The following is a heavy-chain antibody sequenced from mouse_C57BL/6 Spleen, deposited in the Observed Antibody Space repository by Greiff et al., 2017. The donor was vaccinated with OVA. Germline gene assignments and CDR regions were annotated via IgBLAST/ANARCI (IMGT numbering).Heavy chain of an antibody. CDR3: ARGGSSGYVGAMDY. Sequence: EVQLQESGPVLVKPGASVKMSCKASGYTFTDYYMNWVKQSHGKSLEWIGVINPYNGGTSYNQKFKGKATLTVDKSSSTAYMELNSLTSEDSAVYYCARGGSSGYVGAMDYWGQGTSVTVSS. J-gene: IGHJ4*01. CDR1: GYTFTDYY. V-gene: IGHV1-19*01. D-gene: IGHD3-2*02. CDR2: INPYNGGT.